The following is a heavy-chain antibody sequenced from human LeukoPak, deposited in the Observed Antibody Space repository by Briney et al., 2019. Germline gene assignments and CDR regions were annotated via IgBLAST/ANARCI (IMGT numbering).Heavy chain of an antibody. J-gene: IGHJ4*02. V-gene: IGHV4-39*01. CDR2: IYYSGST. CDR3: AVGGYEILTGDKVDY. Sequence: SETLSLTCTVSGGSISSSSYYWGWIRQPPGKGLEWIGSIYYSGSTYYNPSLKSRVTISVDTSKNQFSLKLSSVTVADTAVYYCAVGGYEILTGDKVDYWGQGTLVTVSS. CDR1: GGSISSSSYY. D-gene: IGHD3-9*01.